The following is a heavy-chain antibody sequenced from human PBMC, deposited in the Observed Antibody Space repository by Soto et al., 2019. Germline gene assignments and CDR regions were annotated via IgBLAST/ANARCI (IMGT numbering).Heavy chain of an antibody. V-gene: IGHV1-18*01. D-gene: IGHD1-26*01. Sequence: QVQLVQSGAEVKKPGASEKVSCKATGYTFTRYGISWVRQAPGQGLEWMGWISAYNGNTNYAQKLQARVTMTTDTSTSTAYMELRSLRSDDTAVYYCARDSGILGDYYYGMDVWGQGTTVTVSS. CDR1: GYTFTRYG. CDR3: ARDSGILGDYYYGMDV. J-gene: IGHJ6*02. CDR2: ISAYNGNT.